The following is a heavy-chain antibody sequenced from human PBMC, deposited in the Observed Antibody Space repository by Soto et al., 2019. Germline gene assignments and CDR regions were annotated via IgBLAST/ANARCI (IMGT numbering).Heavy chain of an antibody. V-gene: IGHV3-33*01. CDR3: ARGHFYESAFDS. D-gene: IGHD3-16*01. CDR2: IWYDGSNK. Sequence: QVQLVESGGGVVQPGRSLRLSCAASGFTFSSYGMHWVRQAPGKGLEWVAVIWYDGSNKYYADSVKGRFTISRDNSKNTLYLQMNSLRADDTAVYYCARGHFYESAFDSWGQGTLVTVSS. J-gene: IGHJ4*02. CDR1: GFTFSSYG.